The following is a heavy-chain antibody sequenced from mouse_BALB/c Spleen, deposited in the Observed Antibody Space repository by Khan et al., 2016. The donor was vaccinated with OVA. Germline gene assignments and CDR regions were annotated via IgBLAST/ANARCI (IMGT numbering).Heavy chain of an antibody. CDR3: AREGAYYRSDGWFAY. V-gene: IGHV1-4*01. CDR1: GYTFTTYT. D-gene: IGHD2-14*01. CDR2: IIPSNDYT. Sequence: QVRLQQSGAELARPGASVKMSCKASGYTFTTYTIHWVKQRPGQGLEWIGYIIPSNDYTNYNQKFKDRATLTADNSSSTAYMQLSSLTSEDSAVYYCAREGAYYRSDGWFAYWGQGTLVTVSA. J-gene: IGHJ3*01.